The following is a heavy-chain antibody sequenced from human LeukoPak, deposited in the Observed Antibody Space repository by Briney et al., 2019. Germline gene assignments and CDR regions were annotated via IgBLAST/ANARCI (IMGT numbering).Heavy chain of an antibody. Sequence: GGSLRLSCAASGFTFSTYEMNWVRQAPGKGLEWVANIKQDGSEKYYVDSVKGRFTISRDNAKNSLYLQMNSLRAEDTAVYYCARDPTDYWGQGTLVTVSS. CDR1: GFTFSTYE. J-gene: IGHJ4*02. CDR2: IKQDGSEK. CDR3: ARDPTDY. V-gene: IGHV3-7*01.